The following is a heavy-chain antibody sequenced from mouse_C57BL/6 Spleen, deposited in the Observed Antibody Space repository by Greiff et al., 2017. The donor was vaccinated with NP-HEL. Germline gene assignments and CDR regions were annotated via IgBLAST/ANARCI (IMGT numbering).Heavy chain of an antibody. D-gene: IGHD4-1*01. CDR2: ISTYYGDA. J-gene: IGHJ4*01. Sequence: VQLQQSGPELVRPGVSVKISCKGSGYTFTDYAMHWVKQSHAKSLEWIGVISTYYGDASYNQKFKDQATMTVDKSSSTAYMELARLTSEDSAVYYCARSRLGSPYYYAMDYWGQGTSVTVSS. CDR3: ARSRLGSPYYYAMDY. CDR1: GYTFTDYA. V-gene: IGHV1-67*01.